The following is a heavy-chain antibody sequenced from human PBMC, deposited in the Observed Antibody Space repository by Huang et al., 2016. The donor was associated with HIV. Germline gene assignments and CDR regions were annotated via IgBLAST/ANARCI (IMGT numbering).Heavy chain of an antibody. V-gene: IGHV3-23*01. J-gene: IGHJ4*02. D-gene: IGHD5-12*01. Sequence: EVQLWESGGTLVQPGGSLRLSCGASGFTFSNYAMSWVRQAPGKGLEWGSFISGSSGTRYYADSVKGRFTISRDNVKKTVYLQMNSLRVEDAAVYYCAKDRGDGYSGYDYDYWGQGTLVTVSS. CDR1: GFTFSNYA. CDR3: AKDRGDGYSGYDYDY. CDR2: ISGSSGTR.